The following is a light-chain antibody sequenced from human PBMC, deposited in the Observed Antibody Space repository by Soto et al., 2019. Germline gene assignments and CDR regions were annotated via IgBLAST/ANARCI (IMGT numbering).Light chain of an antibody. CDR3: QQYTNWPIT. V-gene: IGKV3D-15*01. CDR2: SIS. CDR1: QTVGRDY. J-gene: IGKJ5*01. Sequence: EMVMTQSPGTLSVSPGERATLSCRASQTVGRDYLAWYQHKPGQAPRLLIYSISNRATGIPDRFSGSGSGTEFTLTISSVQPEDVAIYYCQQYTNWPITFGQGTRLEIK.